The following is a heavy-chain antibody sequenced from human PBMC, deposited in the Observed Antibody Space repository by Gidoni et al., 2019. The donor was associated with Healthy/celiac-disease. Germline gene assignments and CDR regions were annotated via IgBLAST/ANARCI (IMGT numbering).Heavy chain of an antibody. CDR3: ARGALGRLSVPDY. Sequence: QVQLQESGPGLVKPSETLSITCAVSGYSISRGYYWGWIRQPPGKGLEWIGSIYHSGSTYYNPSLKSRVTISVDTSKNQFSLKLSSVTAADTAVYYCARGALGRLSVPDYWGQGTLVTVSS. CDR2: IYHSGST. V-gene: IGHV4-38-2*01. CDR1: GYSISRGYY. J-gene: IGHJ4*02. D-gene: IGHD3-16*02.